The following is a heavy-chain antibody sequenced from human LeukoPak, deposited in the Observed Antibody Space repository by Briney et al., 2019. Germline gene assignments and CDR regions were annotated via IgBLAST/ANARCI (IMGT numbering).Heavy chain of an antibody. J-gene: IGHJ4*02. CDR3: AKSDYFDS. V-gene: IGHV3-30*02. Sequence: PGGSLRLSCAASGFTFSRFGMHWVRQAPGQGLEWVSFILYDGSEKYYADSVKGRFTISRDNSRNTLYLQMNSLRAEDTAVYYCAKSDYFDSWGQGTLVTVSS. CDR2: ILYDGSEK. CDR1: GFTFSRFG.